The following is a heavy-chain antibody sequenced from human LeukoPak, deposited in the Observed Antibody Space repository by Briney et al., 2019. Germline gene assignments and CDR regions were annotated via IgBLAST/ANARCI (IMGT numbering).Heavy chain of an antibody. J-gene: IGHJ4*02. Sequence: PGGSLRLSCAASGFTLSTYAMSWVRQAPGKGLEWVSYVSSSSSTIYYADSVKGRFTISRDNAKNSLYLQMNSLRAEDTAVYYCARREYANWGQGTLVTVSS. CDR3: ARREYAN. CDR1: GFTLSTYA. V-gene: IGHV3-48*01. CDR2: VSSSSSTI. D-gene: IGHD2/OR15-2a*01.